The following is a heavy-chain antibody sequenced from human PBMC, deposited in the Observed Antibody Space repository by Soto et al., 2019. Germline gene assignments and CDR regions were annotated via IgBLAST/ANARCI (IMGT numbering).Heavy chain of an antibody. V-gene: IGHV3-23*01. Sequence: EVLLLGSGGGLVQPGGSLRLSCSASGFNFGSNSMAWVRQAPGKGLEYVASISDTSHRIFHADPLKGRFTISRDNSRNRLYLEMKSLRAEDTALYYCVILADEKFDLWGQGTLVIVSS. D-gene: IGHD6-19*01. CDR3: VILADEKFDL. CDR1: GFNFGSNS. J-gene: IGHJ5*02. CDR2: ISDTSHRI.